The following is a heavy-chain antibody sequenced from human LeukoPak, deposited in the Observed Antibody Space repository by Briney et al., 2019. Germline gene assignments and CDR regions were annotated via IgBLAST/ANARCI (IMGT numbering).Heavy chain of an antibody. J-gene: IGHJ6*02. Sequence: ASVKVSCKASGYTFTSYYMHWVRQAPGQGLEWMGGIIPIFGTANYAQKFQGRVTITADESTSTAYMELSSLRSEDTAVYYCARLYCSSTSCYAGEWGVNYYYGMDVWGQGTTVTVSS. D-gene: IGHD2-2*01. CDR1: GYTFTSYY. V-gene: IGHV1-69*13. CDR3: ARLYCSSTSCYAGEWGVNYYYGMDV. CDR2: IIPIFGTA.